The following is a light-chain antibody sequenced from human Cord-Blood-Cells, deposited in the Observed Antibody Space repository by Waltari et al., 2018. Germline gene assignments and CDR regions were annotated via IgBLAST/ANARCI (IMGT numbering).Light chain of an antibody. CDR1: SSYIGGYHY. CDR3: SSYTSSSTLVYV. J-gene: IGLJ1*01. V-gene: IGLV2-14*01. Sequence: QSALTLPASVSGAPGQSISVSRTGTSSYIGGYHYVSWYQQHPGESPKLMIYDVSNRPSGVSNRFSGSKSGNTASLTISGLQAEDEADYYCSSYTSSSTLVYVFGTGTKVTVL. CDR2: DVS.